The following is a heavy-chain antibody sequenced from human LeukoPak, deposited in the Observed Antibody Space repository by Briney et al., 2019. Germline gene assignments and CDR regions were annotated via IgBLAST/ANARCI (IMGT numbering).Heavy chain of an antibody. CDR3: TRDYDSSGYNS. CDR2: IRSKAYGGTT. CDR1: GFTFYMYA. V-gene: IGHV3-49*04. Sequence: GGSLRLSCQASGFTFYMYAMSWVRQAPGKGLEWVGFIRSKAYGGTTEYAASVKGRFTISRDDSKSIAYLQMNSLKTEDTAVYYCTRDYDSSGYNSWGQGTLVTVSS. D-gene: IGHD3-22*01. J-gene: IGHJ4*02.